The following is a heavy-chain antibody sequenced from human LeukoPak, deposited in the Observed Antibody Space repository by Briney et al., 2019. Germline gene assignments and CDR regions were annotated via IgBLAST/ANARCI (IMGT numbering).Heavy chain of an antibody. V-gene: IGHV4-61*02. CDR3: ARSSGWYGYYYDSSGYFDY. CDR1: GGSISSGSYY. J-gene: IGHJ4*02. Sequence: SQTLSLTCTVTGGSISSGSYYWSWIRQPAGKGLEWIGRIYTSGSTNYNHSLKSRVTISVDTSKNQSSLKLSSVTAADTAVYYCARSSGWYGYYYDSSGYFDYWGQGTLVTVSS. CDR2: IYTSGST. D-gene: IGHD3-22*01.